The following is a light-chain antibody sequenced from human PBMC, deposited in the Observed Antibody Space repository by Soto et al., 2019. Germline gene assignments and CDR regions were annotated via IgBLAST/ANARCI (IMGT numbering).Light chain of an antibody. CDR1: QSVSSIY. J-gene: IGKJ1*01. Sequence: EIVLTQSPDTLSLSPGERATLSCRASQSVSSIYFAWYQQKRGQAPRLLIYGASTRATGIPARFSGSGSGTEFTLTISSLQSEDFAVYYCQQYNNWPRTFGQGTKVDIK. V-gene: IGKV3-15*01. CDR3: QQYNNWPRT. CDR2: GAS.